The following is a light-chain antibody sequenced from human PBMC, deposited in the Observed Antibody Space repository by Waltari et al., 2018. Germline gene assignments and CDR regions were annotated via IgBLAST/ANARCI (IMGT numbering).Light chain of an antibody. J-gene: IGLJ2*01. CDR2: EVN. Sequence: QSAPTQPASVSGTPGQWNNLPCLGPSSDVGHYQLFSRYQKHPGKAPKLMIYEVNKRPSGASNRFAGSKSGNTASLTISGLQAEDEADYYCSSYAGSNTYMIFGGGTKLTVL. V-gene: IGLV2-23*02. CDR3: SSYAGSNTYMI. CDR1: SSDVGHYQL.